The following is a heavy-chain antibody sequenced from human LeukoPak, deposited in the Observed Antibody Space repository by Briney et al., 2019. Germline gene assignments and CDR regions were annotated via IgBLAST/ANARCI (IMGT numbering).Heavy chain of an antibody. CDR3: ARAVAGGDAFDI. J-gene: IGHJ3*02. Sequence: ASVKVSCKASGYTFTSYALNWVRQATGQGLEWMGWMNPNSGNTGHAQKFQGRVTLTRHTSISTAYMELSSLRSEDTAVYYCARAVAGGDAFDIWGQGTMVTVSS. CDR1: GYTFTSYA. CDR2: MNPNSGNT. V-gene: IGHV1-8*01. D-gene: IGHD6-19*01.